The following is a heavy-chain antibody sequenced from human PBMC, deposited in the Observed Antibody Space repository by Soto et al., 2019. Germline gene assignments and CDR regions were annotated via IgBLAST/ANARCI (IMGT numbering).Heavy chain of an antibody. CDR1: GLTFSIYG. CDR3: AKDRVDTAMIFDY. D-gene: IGHD5-18*01. CDR2: ISNDGSTK. Sequence: QVQLVESGGGVVQPGRSLRLSCAASGLTFSIYGMHWVRQAPGKGLEWVAVISNDGSTKYYADSVKGRFTISRDNSMNTLYLQMNSLRAEDTAVYYCAKDRVDTAMIFDYWGQGTLVTVSS. V-gene: IGHV3-30*18. J-gene: IGHJ4*02.